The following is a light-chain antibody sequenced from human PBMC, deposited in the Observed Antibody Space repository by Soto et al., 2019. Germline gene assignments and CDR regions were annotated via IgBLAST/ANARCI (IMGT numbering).Light chain of an antibody. Sequence: QSVLTQPASVSGSPGQSITISCSGTNSDVGSHNFVYWYHKYPGKAPKLLIYEASRRPSGLSNRCSGSKSGNTASLTISGLQAEDEADYYCCSLTNGATWVFGGGTKVTVL. CDR2: EAS. J-gene: IGLJ3*02. CDR3: CSLTNGATWV. CDR1: NSDVGSHNF. V-gene: IGLV2-23*01.